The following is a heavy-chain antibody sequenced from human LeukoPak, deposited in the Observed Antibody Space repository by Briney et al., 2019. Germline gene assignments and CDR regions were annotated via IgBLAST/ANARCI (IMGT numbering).Heavy chain of an antibody. CDR2: IYSGGST. V-gene: IGHV3-53*01. Sequence: GGSLRLSCAASGFTVSSDYMSWVRQPQGKGLEWVSVIYSGGSTNYADSVKGRFTISRDNSKNTLHLQMNSLRVEDTAVYYCARGRNIEMTTMSGGSDYWGQGTLVTVSS. CDR3: ARGRNIEMTTMSGGSDY. D-gene: IGHD5-24*01. J-gene: IGHJ4*02. CDR1: GFTVSSDY.